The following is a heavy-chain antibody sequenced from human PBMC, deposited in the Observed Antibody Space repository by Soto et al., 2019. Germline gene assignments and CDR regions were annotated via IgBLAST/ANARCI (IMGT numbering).Heavy chain of an antibody. CDR1: GGTFSSYA. CDR3: ARESSSPNFFYYGMDV. CDR2: VIPKASQP. D-gene: IGHD6-6*01. V-gene: IGHV1-69*01. Sequence: QVQLVQSGAEVKKPGSSVTVSCTASGGTFSSYAVNWVRQAPGQGLEWMGVVIPKASQPKYAQKFQGRVTITADYSTAYMEVSSLTSDDTAVYYCARESSSPNFFYYGMDVWGQGPTVIVSS. J-gene: IGHJ6*02.